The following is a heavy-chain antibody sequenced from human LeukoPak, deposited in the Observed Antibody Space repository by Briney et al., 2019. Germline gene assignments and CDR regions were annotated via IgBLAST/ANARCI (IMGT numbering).Heavy chain of an antibody. Sequence: AGSLTLSCPASGFSFSSYEMNWVRQAPGKGLEWISYITSNGRNIDYADSVRGRFTISRDNSKNSLFLQMNSLRAEHTAVYYCLCLWFGKGVYWGRGTLVTVSS. CDR2: ITSNGRNI. D-gene: IGHD3-10*01. J-gene: IGHJ4*02. CDR1: GFSFSSYE. V-gene: IGHV3-48*03. CDR3: LCLWFGKGVY.